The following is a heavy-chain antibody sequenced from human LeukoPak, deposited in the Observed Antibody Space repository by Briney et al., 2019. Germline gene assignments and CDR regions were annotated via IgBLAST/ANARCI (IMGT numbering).Heavy chain of an antibody. D-gene: IGHD3-16*02. Sequence: PSETLSLTCAVYGGSFSGYYWSWIRQPPGKGLEWIGEINHSGSTNYNPSLKSRVTVSVDTSKNQFSLKLSSVTAADTAVYYRARVLYYDYVWGSYRSPRNWFDPWGQGTLVTVSS. J-gene: IGHJ5*02. CDR2: INHSGST. CDR3: ARVLYYDYVWGSYRSPRNWFDP. CDR1: GGSFSGYY. V-gene: IGHV4-34*01.